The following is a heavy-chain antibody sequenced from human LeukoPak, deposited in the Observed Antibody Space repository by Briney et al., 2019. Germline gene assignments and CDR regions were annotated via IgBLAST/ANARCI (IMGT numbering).Heavy chain of an antibody. CDR1: GFTFSNYW. D-gene: IGHD1-26*01. CDR2: INGDASSI. J-gene: IGHJ4*02. Sequence: GGSLRLSCAASGFTFSNYWMQRVRQAPGKGLVWVSRINGDASSISYADSVKGRFTISRDNAKNTLYLQMNSLRVEDTAVYYCARVWDKADYWGQGTLVTVSS. V-gene: IGHV3-74*01. CDR3: ARVWDKADY.